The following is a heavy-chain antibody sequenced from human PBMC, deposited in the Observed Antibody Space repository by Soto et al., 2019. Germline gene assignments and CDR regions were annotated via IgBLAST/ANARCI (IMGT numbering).Heavy chain of an antibody. CDR2: IYYSGST. J-gene: IGHJ4*02. D-gene: IGHD2-15*01. CDR1: GGSISSGGYY. Sequence: SETLSLTCTFSGGSISSGGYYWSWIRQHPGKGLEWIGYIYYSGSTYYNPSLKSRVTISEDTSKNQFSLKLSAVTAADTAVYYCASPSGSGYVDYWGQGTLVTVSS. CDR3: ASPSGSGYVDY. V-gene: IGHV4-30-4*08.